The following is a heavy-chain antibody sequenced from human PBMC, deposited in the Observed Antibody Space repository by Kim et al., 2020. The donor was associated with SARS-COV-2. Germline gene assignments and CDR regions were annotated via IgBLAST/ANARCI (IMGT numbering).Heavy chain of an antibody. CDR2: ISSSSSYI. V-gene: IGHV3-21*01. D-gene: IGHD3-22*01. CDR3: ARDPGHRPPNYDSSGSLDY. CDR1: GFTFSSYS. J-gene: IGHJ4*02. Sequence: GRSLRLSCAASGFTFSSYSMNWVRQAPGKGLEWVSSISSSSSYIYYADSVKGRFTISRDNAKNSLYLQMNSLRAEDTAVYYCARDPGHRPPNYDSSGSLDYWGQGTLVTVSS.